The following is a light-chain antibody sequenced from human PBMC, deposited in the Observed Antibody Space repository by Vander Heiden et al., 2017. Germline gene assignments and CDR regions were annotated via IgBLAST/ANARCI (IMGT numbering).Light chain of an antibody. CDR3: QQYDNWPQKT. Sequence: EILMTQSPATLSVSPGERATLSCRASQSVSTNVARYQQKAGQIPRLLIHGASTRATGIPDRFSGSGSGTEFTLTISNLQSEDFAVYYCQQYDNWPQKTFGQGTKLEIK. V-gene: IGKV3-15*01. CDR1: QSVSTN. CDR2: GAS. J-gene: IGKJ2*01.